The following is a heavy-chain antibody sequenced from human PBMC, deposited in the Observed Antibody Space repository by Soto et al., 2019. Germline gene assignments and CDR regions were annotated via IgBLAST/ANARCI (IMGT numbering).Heavy chain of an antibody. Sequence: QVQLVQSGAEVKKPGASVKVSCKASGYTFTSYAMHWVRQAPGQRLEWMGWINAGNGNTKYSQKFQGRVTITRDTSASTAYMELSSLRSEDTALYYCARARSSGYSSSWYCDYWGQGTLVTVSS. CDR2: INAGNGNT. CDR1: GYTFTSYA. D-gene: IGHD6-13*01. J-gene: IGHJ4*02. CDR3: ARARSSGYSSSWYCDY. V-gene: IGHV1-3*01.